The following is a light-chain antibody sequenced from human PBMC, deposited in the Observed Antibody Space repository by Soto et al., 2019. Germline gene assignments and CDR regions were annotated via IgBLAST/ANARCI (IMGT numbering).Light chain of an antibody. CDR3: QQYGTSPRT. CDR1: QSIFSNY. V-gene: IGKV3-20*01. Sequence: EVMLTQSPGTLSLSPGERATLSCRASQSIFSNYLAWYQQKSGQAPRLLIYGASNRATGIPDRFSGSGSGTDFTLTIRRLEPEDFEVYYCQQYGTSPRTFGQGTKMEFK. J-gene: IGKJ1*01. CDR2: GAS.